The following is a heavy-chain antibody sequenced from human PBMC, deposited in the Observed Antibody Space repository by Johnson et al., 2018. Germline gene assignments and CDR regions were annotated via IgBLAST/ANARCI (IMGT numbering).Heavy chain of an antibody. V-gene: IGHV1-69*06. J-gene: IGHJ6*02. CDR3: ARRAAAEHYYYGMDV. D-gene: IGHD6-13*01. Sequence: QLVESGAEVKKPGSSVKVSCKASGGTFSSYAISWVRQAPGQGLEWMGGIIPIFGTANYAQKFQGRVTMTRDTSTSTVYMELSSLGSEDTAVYYCARRAAAEHYYYGMDVWGQGTTVTVSS. CDR2: IIPIFGTA. CDR1: GGTFSSYA.